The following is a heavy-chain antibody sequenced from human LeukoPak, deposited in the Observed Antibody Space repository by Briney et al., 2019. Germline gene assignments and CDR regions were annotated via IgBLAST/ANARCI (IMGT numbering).Heavy chain of an antibody. CDR2: ISSSGSTR. D-gene: IGHD3-22*01. J-gene: IGHJ3*02. CDR1: GFDFSNYW. Sequence: GGSLRLSCAASGFDFSNYWMSWIRQAPGKGLEWVSHISSSGSTRYYADSVKGRFTISRDNAKNSLYLQMNSLRAEDTAVYYCARTAYYYDSSGYDDAFDIWGQGTMVTVSS. V-gene: IGHV3-11*01. CDR3: ARTAYYYDSSGYDDAFDI.